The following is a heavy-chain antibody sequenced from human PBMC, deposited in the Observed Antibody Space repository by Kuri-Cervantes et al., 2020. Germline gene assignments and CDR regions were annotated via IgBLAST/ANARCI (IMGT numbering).Heavy chain of an antibody. D-gene: IGHD1-26*01. CDR1: GFTFADYA. CDR3: VRERLRGSGSYVDGFDV. Sequence: GGSLRLSCSASGFTFADYAMSWFRQAPGEGLEWVSLIRSKGYGETPAYAASVKGRFTISRDDSNNSLYLQMNSLKTEDTALYYCVRERLRGSGSYVDGFDVWGQGTMVTVSS. V-gene: IGHV3-49*03. CDR2: IRSKGYGETP. J-gene: IGHJ3*01.